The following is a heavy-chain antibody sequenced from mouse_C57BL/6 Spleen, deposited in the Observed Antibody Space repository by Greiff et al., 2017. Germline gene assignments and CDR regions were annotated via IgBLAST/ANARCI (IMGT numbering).Heavy chain of an antibody. CDR3: ARGAGDYSNYVAY. J-gene: IGHJ3*01. D-gene: IGHD2-5*01. CDR1: GYTFTSYW. V-gene: IGHV1-69*01. CDR2: IDPSDSYT. Sequence: QVQLQQPGAELVMPGASVKLSCKASGYTFTSYWMHWVKQRPGQGLEWIGEIDPSDSYTNYNQKFKGKSTLTVDKSSSTAYMQLSSLTSEDSAVDYCARGAGDYSNYVAYWGQGTLVTVSA.